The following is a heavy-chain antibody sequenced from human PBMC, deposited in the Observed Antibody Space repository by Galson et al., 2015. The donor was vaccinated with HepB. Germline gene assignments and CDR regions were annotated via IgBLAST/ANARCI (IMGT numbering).Heavy chain of an antibody. Sequence: SLRLSCATSGLSFSSFWMNWVRQVPGKGLLWVSRISRGGNTRNYADSVEGRFTISRDNANNALYLEMNSLRAEDTAVYYCARGASYYDWTGYPDEKYCGMDVWGQGTTVIVSS. CDR1: GLSFSSFW. V-gene: IGHV3-74*01. CDR2: ISRGGNTR. CDR3: ARGASYYDWTGYPDEKYCGMDV. J-gene: IGHJ6*02. D-gene: IGHD3/OR15-3a*01.